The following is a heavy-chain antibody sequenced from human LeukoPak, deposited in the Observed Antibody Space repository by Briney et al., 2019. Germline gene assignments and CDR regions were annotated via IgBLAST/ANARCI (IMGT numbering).Heavy chain of an antibody. CDR3: ARLGWIQLWLDY. J-gene: IGHJ4*02. V-gene: IGHV4-39*07. CDR2: IYYSGST. D-gene: IGHD5-18*01. Sequence: PSETLSLTCTVSGGSISSSSYYWGWIRQPPGKGLEWIGSIYYSGSTYYNPSLKSRVTISVDTSKNQFSLKLSSVTAADTAVYYCARLGWIQLWLDYWGQGTLVTVSS. CDR1: GGSISSSSYY.